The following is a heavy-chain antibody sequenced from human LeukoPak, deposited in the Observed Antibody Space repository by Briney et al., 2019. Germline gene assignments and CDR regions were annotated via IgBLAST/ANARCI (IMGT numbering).Heavy chain of an antibody. J-gene: IGHJ5*02. CDR3: ARQVVGGEWLCPTHNWFDP. Sequence: SETLSLTCTVSGGSISSSSYYWGWIRPPPGKGLEWIGSIYYSGRTYYHPSLNSRVTISVDTSKNQFPLKLSSVPAADTAVYYCARQVVGGEWLCPTHNWFDPWGQGTLVTVSS. CDR2: IYYSGRT. V-gene: IGHV4-39*01. CDR1: GGSISSSSYY. D-gene: IGHD3-3*01.